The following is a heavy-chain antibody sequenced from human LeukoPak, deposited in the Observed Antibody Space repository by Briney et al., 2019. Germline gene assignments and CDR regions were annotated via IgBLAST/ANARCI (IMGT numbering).Heavy chain of an antibody. V-gene: IGHV3-23*01. Sequence: PGGSLRLSCAASGFTFSSYAMSWVRQAPGKRLEWVSVISSSGGSTYYADSVKGRFTISRDNSKNTLHLQMRSLRAEDTAIYYCARDQGVILGLFDYWGQGTLVTVSS. D-gene: IGHD3/OR15-3a*01. CDR3: ARDQGVILGLFDY. CDR1: GFTFSSYA. CDR2: ISSSGGST. J-gene: IGHJ4*02.